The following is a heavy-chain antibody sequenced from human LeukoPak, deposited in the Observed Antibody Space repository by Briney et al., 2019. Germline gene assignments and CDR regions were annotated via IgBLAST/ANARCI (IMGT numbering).Heavy chain of an antibody. CDR2: IWYDGSNK. CDR3: ARVLRYFDWLFPLDY. Sequence: GGSLRLSCAASGFTVSSNYMSWVRQAPGKGLEWVAVIWYDGSNKYYADSVKGRFTISRDNSKNTLYLQMNSLRAEDTAVYYCARVLRYFDWLFPLDYWGQGTLVTVSS. V-gene: IGHV3-33*08. D-gene: IGHD3-9*01. J-gene: IGHJ4*02. CDR1: GFTVSSNY.